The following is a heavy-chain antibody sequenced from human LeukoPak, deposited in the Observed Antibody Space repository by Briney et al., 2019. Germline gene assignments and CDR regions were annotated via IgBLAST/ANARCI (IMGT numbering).Heavy chain of an antibody. CDR1: GFTVSSNY. CDR3: ARTIVGPTHNAFDI. V-gene: IGHV3-53*01. D-gene: IGHD1-26*01. J-gene: IGHJ3*02. CDR2: IYSDGST. Sequence: GGSLRLSCAASGFTVSSNYMSWVRQAPGKGLDWVSIIYSDGSTYYPDSVKGRFTISRDNSKNTLYLQMNSLRAEDTAVYYCARTIVGPTHNAFDIWGQGTMVTVYS.